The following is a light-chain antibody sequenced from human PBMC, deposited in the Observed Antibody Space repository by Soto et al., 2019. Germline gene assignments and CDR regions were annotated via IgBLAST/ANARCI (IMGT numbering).Light chain of an antibody. V-gene: IGKV3-20*01. J-gene: IGKJ1*01. CDR1: QTVSTNY. CDR3: QQYNNWPRT. Sequence: EIVLTQSPGTLSLSPGERATLSCRASQTVSTNYLAWYQQKPGQAPRLLIYGASKRATGIPDRFSGSGSGTDFTLTISSLQSEDFAVYYCQQYNNWPRTFGQGTKVDIK. CDR2: GAS.